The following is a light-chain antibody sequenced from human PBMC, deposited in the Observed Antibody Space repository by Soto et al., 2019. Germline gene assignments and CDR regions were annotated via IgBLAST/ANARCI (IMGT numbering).Light chain of an antibody. Sequence: EIVMTQSPATLSVSPGERATLSCRASQSVNSNLAWYRQKPGQAPRLLISDASTRATAAPARFSRSGSGTEVTLTINSLQSEDSGIYYCQQYNFWPPLTCGGGTKVEIK. V-gene: IGKV3-15*01. CDR1: QSVNSN. CDR2: DAS. CDR3: QQYNFWPPLT. J-gene: IGKJ4*01.